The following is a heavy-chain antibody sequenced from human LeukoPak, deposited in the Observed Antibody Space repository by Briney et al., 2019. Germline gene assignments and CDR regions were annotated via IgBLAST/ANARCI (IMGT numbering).Heavy chain of an antibody. CDR1: GFTFSSYY. D-gene: IGHD1-26*01. Sequence: GGSLRLSCAASGFTFSSYYMHWVRQAPGKGLEWVADIPYDGSNKYYADSVKGRFTISRDNSKNTLYLQMNSLRAEDTAVYYCARDGVHPLHSGSYYDVPDYWGQGTLVTVSS. CDR2: IPYDGSNK. J-gene: IGHJ4*02. V-gene: IGHV3-30-3*01. CDR3: ARDGVHPLHSGSYYDVPDY.